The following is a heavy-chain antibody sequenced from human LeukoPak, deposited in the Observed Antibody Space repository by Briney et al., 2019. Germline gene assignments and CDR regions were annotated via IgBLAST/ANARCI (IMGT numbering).Heavy chain of an antibody. CDR1: GYTFTSYD. J-gene: IGHJ4*02. D-gene: IGHD6-13*01. V-gene: IGHV1-8*01. Sequence: ASVKVSCKASGYTFTSYDINWVRQATGQGLECMGWMNPNSGYTGYAQKFQGGVTMTRNTSINTAYMELSNLRSEDTAVYYCARGLDRAAAVIGYWGQGTLVTVSS. CDR3: ARGLDRAAAVIGY. CDR2: MNPNSGYT.